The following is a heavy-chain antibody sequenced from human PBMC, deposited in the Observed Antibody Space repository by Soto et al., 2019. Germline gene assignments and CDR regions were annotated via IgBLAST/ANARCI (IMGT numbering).Heavy chain of an antibody. J-gene: IGHJ6*03. D-gene: IGHD3-10*01. CDR1: GGSFSGYQ. CDR3: RGGLILSLRELPRGGRYYYCLYV. Sequence: QVQLQQWGAGLLKPSETLSLTCAVHGGSFSGYQWSWIRQTPGKGLEWIGEINDSGNINYNPSLKSRVTIFLDTPKKQISLKLSSVTAAATAVYYCRGGLILSLRELPRGGRYYYCLYVWGKRTTVIASS. V-gene: IGHV4-34*01. CDR2: INDSGNI.